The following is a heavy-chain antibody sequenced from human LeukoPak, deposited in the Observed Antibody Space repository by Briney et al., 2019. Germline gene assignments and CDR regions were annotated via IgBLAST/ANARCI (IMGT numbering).Heavy chain of an antibody. V-gene: IGHV4-39*07. CDR1: GGSISSSSYY. Sequence: PSETLSLTCTVSGGSISSSSYYWSWIRQPPGKGLEWIGEINHSGSTNYNPSLKSRVTISVDTSKNQFSLKLSSVTAADTAVYYCASIRGVLSLAVAGLSGDAFDIWGQGTMVTVSS. CDR3: ASIRGVLSLAVAGLSGDAFDI. CDR2: INHSGST. J-gene: IGHJ3*02. D-gene: IGHD6-19*01.